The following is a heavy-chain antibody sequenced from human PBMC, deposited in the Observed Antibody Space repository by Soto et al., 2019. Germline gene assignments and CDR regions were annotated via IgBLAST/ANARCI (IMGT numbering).Heavy chain of an antibody. CDR3: ARGLSVSLFDN. D-gene: IGHD2-8*01. CDR2: IYYSGST. Sequence: QVQLQESGPGLVKPSQTLSLTCTVSGGSISTGGYYWTWIRQHPWKGLEWIGYIYYSGSTYYNPSLMSRVTISVDTSKNQFSLKLSSVTAADTAVYYFARGLSVSLFDNWGQGTLVTVSS. V-gene: IGHV4-31*03. J-gene: IGHJ4*02. CDR1: GGSISTGGYY.